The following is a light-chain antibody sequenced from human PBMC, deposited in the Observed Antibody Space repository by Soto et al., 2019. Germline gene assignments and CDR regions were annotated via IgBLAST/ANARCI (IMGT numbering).Light chain of an antibody. J-gene: IGKJ1*01. Sequence: DIQMTQSPSSLSAVVGDRVTITCRASRGIGDRWAWFQQKPGKAPQFLIQAASNLQSGVPSRFSGSGSGTEFILSINSLQPEDIATYYCLQVSSFPRTFGQGTKVEIK. CDR2: AAS. CDR1: RGIGDR. V-gene: IGKV1-12*01. CDR3: LQVSSFPRT.